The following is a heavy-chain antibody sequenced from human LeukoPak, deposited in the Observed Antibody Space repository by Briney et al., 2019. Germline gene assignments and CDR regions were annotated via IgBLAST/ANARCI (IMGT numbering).Heavy chain of an antibody. CDR3: ARDWDGSGSYYIY. Sequence: GASVNLSCTATGGTFSIYAISWRRHRPGQGMGWMGGIIPIFGTANYAQKFQGRVTITADESTSTAYMELSSLRSEDTAVYYCARDWDGSGSYYIYWGQGTLVTVSS. CDR1: GGTFSIYA. J-gene: IGHJ4*02. V-gene: IGHV1-69*13. CDR2: IIPIFGTA. D-gene: IGHD3-10*01.